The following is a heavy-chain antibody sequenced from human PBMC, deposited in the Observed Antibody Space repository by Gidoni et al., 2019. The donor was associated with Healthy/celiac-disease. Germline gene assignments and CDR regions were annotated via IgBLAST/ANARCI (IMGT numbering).Heavy chain of an antibody. CDR1: AGSISSGSYY. CDR3: ARVVAYNWFDP. CDR2: IYTSGST. Sequence: QVQLPESGPGLVKPSQTLSLPCPVSAGSISSGSYYGSWFRQPAGKGLEWIGRIYTSGSTNYNPSLKSRVTISVDTSKNQFSLKLSSVTAADTAVYYCARVVAYNWFDPWGQGTLVTVSS. V-gene: IGHV4-61*02. J-gene: IGHJ5*02.